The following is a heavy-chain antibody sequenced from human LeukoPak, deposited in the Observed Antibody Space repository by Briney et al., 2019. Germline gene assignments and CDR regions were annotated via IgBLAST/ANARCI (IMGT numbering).Heavy chain of an antibody. CDR1: GFTFSSYG. CDR2: IRYDGSNK. V-gene: IGHV3-30*02. J-gene: IGHJ4*02. CDR3: ARGDPIYDFWSGGDY. Sequence: GGSLRLSCAASGFTFSSYGMHWVRQAPGKGLEWVAFIRYDGSNKYYADSVKGRFTISRDNSKNTLYLQMNSLRAEDTAVYYCARGDPIYDFWSGGDYWGRGSLVTVSS. D-gene: IGHD3-3*01.